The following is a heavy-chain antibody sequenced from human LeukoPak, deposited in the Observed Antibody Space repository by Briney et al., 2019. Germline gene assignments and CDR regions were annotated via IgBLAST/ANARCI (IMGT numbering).Heavy chain of an antibody. CDR1: GFTFSSYS. V-gene: IGHV3-21*01. D-gene: IGHD5-24*01. CDR2: ISSSSSYI. J-gene: IGHJ4*02. CDR3: ARDARRDGYNPFDY. Sequence: GASLRLSCAASGFTFSSYSMNWVRQAPGKGPEWVSSISSSSSYIYYADSVKGRFTISRDNAKNSLYLQMNSLRAEDTAVYYCARDARRDGYNPFDYWGQGTLVTVSS.